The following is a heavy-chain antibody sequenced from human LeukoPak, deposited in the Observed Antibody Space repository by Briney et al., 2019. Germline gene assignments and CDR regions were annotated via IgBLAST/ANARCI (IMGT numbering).Heavy chain of an antibody. V-gene: IGHV1-2*02. CDR2: INPDSGGT. J-gene: IGHJ6*03. CDR3: ARAGKRLLWFGELSGGRYMDV. D-gene: IGHD3-10*01. CDR1: GYTFTGYY. Sequence: ASVKVPCKASGYTFTGYYLHWVRQAPGQGLEWMGWINPDSGGTNYAQKLQGRVTMTTDTSTSTAYMELRSLRSDDTAVYYCARAGKRLLWFGELSGGRYMDVWGKGTTVTISS.